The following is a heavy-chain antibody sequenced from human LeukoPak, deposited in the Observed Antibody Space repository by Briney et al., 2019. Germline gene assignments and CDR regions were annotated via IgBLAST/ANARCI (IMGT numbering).Heavy chain of an antibody. J-gene: IGHJ6*02. D-gene: IGHD2-2*02. CDR3: ARGRRYCSSTSCYTRYYYYGMDV. CDR2: INHSGST. V-gene: IGHV4-34*01. Sequence: PSETLSLTCAVYGGSFSGYYWSWIRQPPGKGLEWIGEINHSGSTNYNPSLKSRVTISVDTSKSQFSLKLSSVTAADTAVYYCARGRRYCSSTSCYTRYYYYGMDVWGQGTTVTVSS. CDR1: GGSFSGYY.